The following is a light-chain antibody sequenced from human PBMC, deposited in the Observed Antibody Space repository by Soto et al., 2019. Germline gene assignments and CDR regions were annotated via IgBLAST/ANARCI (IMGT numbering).Light chain of an antibody. V-gene: IGKV1-5*03. J-gene: IGKJ1*01. CDR1: QSIRSW. Sequence: DIQMTQSPSTLPASVGDRVTVTCRASQSIRSWLAWYQEKPGKAPKLLIYKASLLETGDPSRFSGSASGPECTLRIRSLQTDDFGTYYCQQYNSHPWTFGQGTKGEMK. CDR3: QQYNSHPWT. CDR2: KAS.